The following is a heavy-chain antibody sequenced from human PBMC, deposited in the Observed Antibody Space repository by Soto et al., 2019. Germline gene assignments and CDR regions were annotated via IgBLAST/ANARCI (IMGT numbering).Heavy chain of an antibody. CDR1: GYSFTSYW. V-gene: IGHV5-10-1*01. Sequence: GESLKISCKGSGYSFTSYWISWVRQMPGKGLEWMGRIDPSDSYTNYSPSFQDHVTISADKSISTSYLKWSSLKASDTAMYYCARWSASYPYMDVWGQGTTVTVSS. CDR2: IDPSDSYT. D-gene: IGHD1-26*01. J-gene: IGHJ6*03. CDR3: ARWSASYPYMDV.